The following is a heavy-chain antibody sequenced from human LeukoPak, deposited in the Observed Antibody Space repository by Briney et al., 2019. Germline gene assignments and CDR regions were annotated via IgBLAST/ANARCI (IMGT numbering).Heavy chain of an antibody. D-gene: IGHD3-3*01. CDR3: ARTRFLVNWFDP. V-gene: IGHV4-34*01. Sequence: PSETLSLTCAVYGGSFSGYYWSWIRQPPGKGLEWIGEINHSGSTNYNPSLKSRVTISVDTSKNQFSLKLSSVTAADTAVYYCARTRFLVNWFDPWGQGTLVTVSS. J-gene: IGHJ5*02. CDR1: GGSFSGYY. CDR2: INHSGST.